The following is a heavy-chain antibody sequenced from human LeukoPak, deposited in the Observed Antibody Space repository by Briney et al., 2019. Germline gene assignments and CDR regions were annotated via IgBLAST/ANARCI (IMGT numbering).Heavy chain of an antibody. CDR3: AKGNNYEQGSVDH. CDR1: GFIFSDFY. Sequence: GGSLRLSCAASGFIFSDFYMGWVRQAPGKGLEWVSAISGSGGSTYYADSVKGRFTISRDNSKNTLYLQMNSLRAEDTAVYYCAKGNNYEQGSVDHWGQGTLVTVSS. V-gene: IGHV3-23*01. J-gene: IGHJ4*02. CDR2: ISGSGGST. D-gene: IGHD1/OR15-1a*01.